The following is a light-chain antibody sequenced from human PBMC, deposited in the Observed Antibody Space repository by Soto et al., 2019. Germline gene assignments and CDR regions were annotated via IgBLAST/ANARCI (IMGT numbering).Light chain of an antibody. CDR3: SSYTSSSTYV. CDR2: EVS. CDR1: SWDVGGYNY. Sequence: QSVLTQSASVSGSPGPSISISCTGTSWDVGGYNYVSWYQQHPGKAPKLMIYEVSNRPSGVSNRFSGSKSGNTASLTISGLQAEDEADYYCSSYTSSSTYVFGTGTKVTVL. V-gene: IGLV2-14*01. J-gene: IGLJ1*01.